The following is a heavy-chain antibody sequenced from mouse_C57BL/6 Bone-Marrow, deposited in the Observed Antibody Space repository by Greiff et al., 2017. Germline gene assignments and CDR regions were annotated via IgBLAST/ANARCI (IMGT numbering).Heavy chain of an antibody. CDR2: IDPSDSYT. J-gene: IGHJ1*03. CDR1: GYTFTSYW. CDR3: ARDDSWYFDV. D-gene: IGHD2-4*01. Sequence: VQLQQPGAELVKPGASVKLSCKASGYTFTSYWMQWVKQRPGQGLEWIGEIDPSDSYTNYNQKFKGKATLTVDTSSSTAYMQLSSLTSEDSAVYYCARDDSWYFDVWGTGTTVTASS. V-gene: IGHV1-50*01.